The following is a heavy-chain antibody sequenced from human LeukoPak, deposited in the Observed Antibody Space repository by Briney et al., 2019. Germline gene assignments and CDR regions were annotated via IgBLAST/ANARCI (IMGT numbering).Heavy chain of an antibody. Sequence: GGSLRLSCAASGFTFSDYYMSWVRQAPGKGLEWVSYISSSGSTIYYADSVKGRFTISRDNAKNSMYLQMNSLRAEDTAVYYCARDLGNSDSGTSYFDSWGQGTLVTVSS. D-gene: IGHD4-23*01. CDR3: ARDLGNSDSGTSYFDS. V-gene: IGHV3-11*04. J-gene: IGHJ4*02. CDR2: ISSSGSTI. CDR1: GFTFSDYY.